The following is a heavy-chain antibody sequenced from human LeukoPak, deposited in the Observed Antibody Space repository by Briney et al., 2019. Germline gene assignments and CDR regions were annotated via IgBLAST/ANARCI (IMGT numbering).Heavy chain of an antibody. CDR1: GFTFSGYA. CDR2: ISGSGGST. J-gene: IGHJ4*02. D-gene: IGHD3-22*01. CDR3: AKGAVYYYDSSGYYDY. Sequence: PGGSLRLSCAASGFTFSGYAMSWVRQAPGKGLEWVSAISGSGGSTYYADSVKGRFTISRDNSKNTLYLQMNSLRAEDTAVYYCAKGAVYYYDSSGYYDYWGQGTLVTVSS. V-gene: IGHV3-23*01.